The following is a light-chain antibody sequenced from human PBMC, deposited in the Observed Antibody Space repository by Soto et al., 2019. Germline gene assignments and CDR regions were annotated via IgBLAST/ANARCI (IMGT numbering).Light chain of an antibody. CDR3: SSYAGTNNYV. CDR1: SSDIGGYNY. V-gene: IGLV2-8*01. Sequence: QSVLTQPPSASGSPGQSVTISCTGTSSDIGGYNYVSWYRHHPGKAPQLIIYEVTKRPSGVPNRFSGSKSGNTASLTVSGLQADDEADYYCSSYAGTNNYVFGGGTKLTVL. J-gene: IGLJ1*01. CDR2: EVT.